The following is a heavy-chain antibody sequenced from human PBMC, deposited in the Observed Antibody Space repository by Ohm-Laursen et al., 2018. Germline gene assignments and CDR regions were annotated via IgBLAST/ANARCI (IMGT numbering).Heavy chain of an antibody. CDR1: GFTFSSYA. D-gene: IGHD3-22*01. Sequence: SLRLSCSASGFTFSSYAMGWVRQAPGKGLEWVSTISDSGGGTYYADSVKGRFTISRDNSKNTLYLQMNSLRGEDTAVYYCATDRRFDYWGQGTLVTVSS. CDR3: ATDRRFDY. V-gene: IGHV3-23*01. CDR2: ISDSGGGT. J-gene: IGHJ4*02.